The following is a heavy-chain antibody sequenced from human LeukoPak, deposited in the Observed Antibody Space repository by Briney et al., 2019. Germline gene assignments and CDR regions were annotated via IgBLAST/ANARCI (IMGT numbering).Heavy chain of an antibody. CDR2: IYYSGST. CDR3: ARVYYSNSYDYWYFDL. D-gene: IGHD6-13*01. Sequence: PSETLSLTCTVSGDSISSHYWSWIRQPPGKGLEWIAYIYYSGSTNYNPSLKSRVTISVDTSKNQFSLKLSSVTAADTAVYYCARVYYSNSYDYWYFDLWGRGTLVTVSS. V-gene: IGHV4-59*11. CDR1: GDSISSHY. J-gene: IGHJ2*01.